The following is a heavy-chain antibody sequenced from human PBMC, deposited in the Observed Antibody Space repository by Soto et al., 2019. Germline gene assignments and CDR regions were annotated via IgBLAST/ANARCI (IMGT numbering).Heavy chain of an antibody. CDR2: IIPIFGTA. CDR3: ADSGGDYYDSSGYYYNWFDP. CDR1: GGTFSSYA. V-gene: IGHV1-69*01. J-gene: IGHJ5*02. Sequence: VQLVQSGAEVKKPGSSVKVSCKASGGTFSSYAISWVRQAPGQGLEWMGGIIPIFGTANYAQKFQGRVTITADESTSTAYMELSSLRSEDTAVYYCADSGGDYYDSSGYYYNWFDPWGQGTLVTVSS. D-gene: IGHD3-22*01.